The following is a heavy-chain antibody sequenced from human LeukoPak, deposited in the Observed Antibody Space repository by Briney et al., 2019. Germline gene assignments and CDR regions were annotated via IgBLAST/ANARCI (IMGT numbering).Heavy chain of an antibody. V-gene: IGHV3-20*04. CDR1: GFTFYDYG. Sequence: GGSLRLSCAASGFTFYDYGMSWVRQAPGKGLEWVSGINWNGGSTGYADSVKGRFTISRDNAKNSLHLQMNSLRAEDTAVYYCARDGGSSWYFDYWGQGTLATVSS. J-gene: IGHJ4*02. D-gene: IGHD6-13*01. CDR2: INWNGGST. CDR3: ARDGGSSWYFDY.